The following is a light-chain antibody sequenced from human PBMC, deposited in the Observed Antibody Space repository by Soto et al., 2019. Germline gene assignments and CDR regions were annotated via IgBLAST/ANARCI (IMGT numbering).Light chain of an antibody. CDR3: QQYNSYCT. CDR2: DAS. V-gene: IGKV1-5*01. J-gene: IGKJ1*01. Sequence: DIQMTQSPSTLSASVGDRVTITCRASQSITGWLAWYQQKPGKAPKLLIYDASSLESGVPSRFSGSGSGTEFTLTISSLQPDDFATYYCQQYNSYCTFGQGTKVDI. CDR1: QSITGW.